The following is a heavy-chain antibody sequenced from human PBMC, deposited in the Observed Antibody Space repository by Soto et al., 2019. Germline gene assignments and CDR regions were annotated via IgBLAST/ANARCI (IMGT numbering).Heavy chain of an antibody. D-gene: IGHD2-2*01. J-gene: IGHJ4*02. Sequence: GGSLRLSCAASGFTFSTYDMHWVRQATGRGLEWVSAISTAGGTHYPGSVKGRFTISRENAKNSVYLQMNSLRAGDTAVYYCARGRSRTSSYDYWGLGTLVTVSS. CDR2: ISTAGGT. CDR1: GFTFSTYD. V-gene: IGHV3-13*01. CDR3: ARGRSRTSSYDY.